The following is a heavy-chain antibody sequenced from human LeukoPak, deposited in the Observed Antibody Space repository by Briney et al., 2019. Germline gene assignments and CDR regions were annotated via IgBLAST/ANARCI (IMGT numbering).Heavy chain of an antibody. Sequence: GGSLRLSCAASGFTFSSYEMNWVRQAPGKGLEWGSYISSSGSTIYYADSVKGRFTISRDNAKNSLYLQMNSLRAEDTAVYYCATPKGPYYGSGSYFHYWGQGTLVTVSS. V-gene: IGHV3-48*03. CDR2: ISSSGSTI. CDR1: GFTFSSYE. J-gene: IGHJ4*02. CDR3: ATPKGPYYGSGSYFHY. D-gene: IGHD3-10*01.